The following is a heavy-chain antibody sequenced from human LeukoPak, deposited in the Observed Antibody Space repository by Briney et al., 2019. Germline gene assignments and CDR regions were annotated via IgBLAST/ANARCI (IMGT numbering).Heavy chain of an antibody. Sequence: GGSLRLSCVASGFAFNTYAMSWVRQAPGKGLEWVSGISGYGSDTYYADSVKGRFTISRDNSINTLYLQMDSLRAGDTAVYYCVNQYNRSWPRTHYYFQYCGRGTLVTVSS. CDR1: GFAFNTYA. J-gene: IGHJ4*02. CDR2: ISGYGSDT. V-gene: IGHV3-23*01. CDR3: VNQYNRSWPRTHYYFQY. D-gene: IGHD2-15*01.